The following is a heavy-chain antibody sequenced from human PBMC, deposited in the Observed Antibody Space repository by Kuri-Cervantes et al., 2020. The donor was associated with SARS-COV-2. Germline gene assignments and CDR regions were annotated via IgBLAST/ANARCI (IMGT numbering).Heavy chain of an antibody. Sequence: SETLSLTCTVSGGSISSSSYYWGWIRQPPGEGLEWIGSIYYSGSTYYNPSLKSRVTISVDTSKNQFSLKLSSVTAADTAVYYCARRGAVAGTVPFFDYWGQGTLVTVSS. CDR2: IYYSGST. D-gene: IGHD6-19*01. CDR1: GGSISSSSYY. J-gene: IGHJ4*02. CDR3: ARRGAVAGTVPFFDY. V-gene: IGHV4-39*01.